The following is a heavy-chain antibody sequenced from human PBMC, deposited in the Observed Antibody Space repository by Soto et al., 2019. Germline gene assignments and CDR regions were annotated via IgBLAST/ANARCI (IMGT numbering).Heavy chain of an antibody. D-gene: IGHD5-18*01. CDR1: GFTFNTYG. CDR3: AKDGGYGYGCFDY. CDR2: IAYDGTNT. J-gene: IGHJ4*02. V-gene: IGHV3-30*18. Sequence: QVQLVESGGGEVQPGRSLRLSCAASGFTFNTYGMHWVRQAPGKGLECVAVIAYDGTNTYYADSVKGRFTISRDNSKNAQYLQMNSLRADDTAVYYCAKDGGYGYGCFDYWGQGTLVTVSS.